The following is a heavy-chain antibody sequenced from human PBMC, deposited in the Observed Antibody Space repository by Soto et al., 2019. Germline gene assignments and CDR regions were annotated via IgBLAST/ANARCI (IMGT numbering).Heavy chain of an antibody. CDR1: RGSISSGGYS. CDR2: IYHTGST. J-gene: IGHJ5*01. Sequence: LSLTCAVSRGSISSGGYSWSWIRQPPGKGLEWIGFIYHTGSTYYNPSLESRVTISVDRSKNQLYLRLSSVTAADTAVYYCARDNTGSLDSWGQGTLVTVSS. CDR3: ARDNTGSLDS. D-gene: IGHD3-10*01. V-gene: IGHV4-30-2*01.